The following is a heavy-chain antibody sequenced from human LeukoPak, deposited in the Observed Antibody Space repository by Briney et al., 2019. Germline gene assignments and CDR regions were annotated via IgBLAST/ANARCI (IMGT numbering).Heavy chain of an antibody. CDR3: AREGPDYYDFWSGYRDY. Sequence: GGSLRLSCAASGFTFSSYWMSWVRQAPGKGLEWVANIKQDGSEKYYVDSVKGRFTISRDNAKNSLYVQMNSLRAEDTAVYYCAREGPDYYDFWSGYRDYWGQGTLVTVSS. CDR1: GFTFSSYW. J-gene: IGHJ4*02. D-gene: IGHD3-3*01. V-gene: IGHV3-7*01. CDR2: IKQDGSEK.